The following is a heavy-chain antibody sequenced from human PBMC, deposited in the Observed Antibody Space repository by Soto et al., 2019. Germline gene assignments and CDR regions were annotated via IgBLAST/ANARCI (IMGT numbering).Heavy chain of an antibody. CDR2: ISGSGGST. D-gene: IGHD1-26*01. Sequence: GGALRLSCAASGFTFNNYAMSWVRQAPGKGLEWVSAISGSGGSTHYADSVKGRFTISRDNSKNTLCLQMNSLRAEDTAIYYCAKGSGGYPYNWFDPWGQGTLVTVSS. CDR3: AKGSGGYPYNWFDP. J-gene: IGHJ5*02. CDR1: GFTFNNYA. V-gene: IGHV3-23*01.